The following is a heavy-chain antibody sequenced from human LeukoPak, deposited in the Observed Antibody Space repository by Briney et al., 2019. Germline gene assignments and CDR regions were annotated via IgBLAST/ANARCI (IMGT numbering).Heavy chain of an antibody. Sequence: GGSLRLSCAASGFTFSTFAMVWVRQPPGKGLEWVSTISGSGSITYYADSMKGRCTISRDNSKNKLYLQVNSLRAEDTAVYYCAKDLWSVVTLTLDYWGQGPLVTVSS. CDR3: AKDLWSVVTLTLDY. CDR2: ISGSGSIT. J-gene: IGHJ4*02. D-gene: IGHD2-21*02. V-gene: IGHV3-23*01. CDR1: GFTFSTFA.